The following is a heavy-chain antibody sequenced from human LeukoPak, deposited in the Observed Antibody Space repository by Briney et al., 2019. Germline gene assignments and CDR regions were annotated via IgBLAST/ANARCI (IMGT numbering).Heavy chain of an antibody. V-gene: IGHV3-30*18. CDR3: AKDLNIVVVPAASAEYFQH. CDR1: GFTFSSYW. Sequence: GGSLRLSCAASGFTFSSYWMNWVRQAPGKGLEWVAVISYDGSNKYYADSVKGRFTISRDNSKNTLYLQMNSLRAEDTAVYYCAKDLNIVVVPAASAEYFQHWGQGTLVTVSS. J-gene: IGHJ1*01. CDR2: ISYDGSNK. D-gene: IGHD2-2*01.